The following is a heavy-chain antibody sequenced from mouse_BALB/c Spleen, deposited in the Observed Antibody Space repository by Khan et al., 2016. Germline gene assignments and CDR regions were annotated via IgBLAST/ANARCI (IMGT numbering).Heavy chain of an antibody. CDR1: GFNIKDTY. V-gene: IGHV14-3*02. J-gene: IGHJ4*01. CDR3: ARGDPYDAMDY. Sequence: VQLKQSGAELVKPGASVKLSCTASGFNIKDTYMHWVKQRPEQGLEWSGRIDPANGNTKYDPKFQGKAPITADTSSNTAYLQLSSLTSEDTAVSYCARGDPYDAMDYWGQGTSVTVSS. CDR2: IDPANGNT. D-gene: IGHD3-3*01.